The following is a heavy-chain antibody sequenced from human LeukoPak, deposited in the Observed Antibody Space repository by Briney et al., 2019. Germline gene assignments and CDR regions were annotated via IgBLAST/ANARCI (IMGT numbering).Heavy chain of an antibody. J-gene: IGHJ4*02. V-gene: IGHV3-7*01. Sequence: PGGSLRLSCAVSGFTFSRYWMSWVRQAPGKGLEWVATVKQDGSAKYYVDSVKGRFTISRENAKNSLYLQMNSLRAEDTALYYCATDKGDYYDSSGDSPFDYWGQGTLVTVPS. CDR1: GFTFSRYW. CDR2: VKQDGSAK. D-gene: IGHD3-22*01. CDR3: ATDKGDYYDSSGDSPFDY.